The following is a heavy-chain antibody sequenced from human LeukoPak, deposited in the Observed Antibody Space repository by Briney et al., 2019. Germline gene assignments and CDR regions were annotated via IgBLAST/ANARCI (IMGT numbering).Heavy chain of an antibody. V-gene: IGHV3-11*04. CDR3: ARDIYGGDAFDI. CDR1: GFPFSNHY. Sequence: GGSLRLSCEGSGFPFSNHYMSWIRQAPGKGLEWVSYISSSGSTIYYADSVKGRFTISRDNAKNSLYLQMNSLRAEDTAVYYCARDIYGGDAFDIWGQGTMVTVSS. CDR2: ISSSGSTI. D-gene: IGHD4-17*01. J-gene: IGHJ3*02.